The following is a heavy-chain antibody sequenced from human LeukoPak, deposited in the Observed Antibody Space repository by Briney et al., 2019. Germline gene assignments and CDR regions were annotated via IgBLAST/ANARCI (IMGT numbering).Heavy chain of an antibody. D-gene: IGHD2-2*01. V-gene: IGHV4-34*01. Sequence: SETLSLTCAVYGGSFSGYYWSWIRQPPGKGLEWIGEIYHSGSTNYNPSLKSRVTISVDTSKNQFSLKLSSVTAADTAVYYCARDRGYCSSTSCPGVDVWGKGTTVTVSS. CDR3: ARDRGYCSSTSCPGVDV. J-gene: IGHJ6*04. CDR2: IYHSGST. CDR1: GGSFSGYY.